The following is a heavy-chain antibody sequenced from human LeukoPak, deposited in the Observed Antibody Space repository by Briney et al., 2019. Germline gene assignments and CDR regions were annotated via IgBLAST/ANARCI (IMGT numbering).Heavy chain of an antibody. J-gene: IGHJ4*02. D-gene: IGHD3-22*01. CDR2: ISSSGSTI. CDR1: GFTFSDYY. CDR3: AKGTYYYDSSGYYYDQYYFDY. V-gene: IGHV3-11*01. Sequence: GGSLRLSCAASGFTFSDYYMSWIRQAPGKGLEWVSYISSSGSTIYYADSVKGRFTISRDNAKNSLYLQMNSLRAEDTAVYYCAKGTYYYDSSGYYYDQYYFDYWGQGTLVTVSS.